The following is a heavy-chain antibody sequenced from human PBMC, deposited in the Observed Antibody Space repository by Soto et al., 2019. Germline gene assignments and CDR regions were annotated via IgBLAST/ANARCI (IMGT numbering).Heavy chain of an antibody. CDR3: ALRSMAVVPEY. CDR1: GDSISSYY. D-gene: IGHD3-22*01. V-gene: IGHV4-59*01. Sequence: QVQLQESGPGLVKPSETLSLTCAVSGDSISSYYCLWIRQPPGKGLESIGYLYYGRSANYHPSLMSRVTLSVDTSTNPCSLTLSAMTAADTAVYYCALRSMAVVPEYWGQGTLVTVSS. J-gene: IGHJ4*02. CDR2: LYYGRSA.